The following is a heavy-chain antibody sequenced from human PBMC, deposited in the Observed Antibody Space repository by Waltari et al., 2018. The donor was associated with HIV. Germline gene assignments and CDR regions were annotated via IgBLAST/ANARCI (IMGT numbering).Heavy chain of an antibody. CDR2: ISGSGDST. J-gene: IGHJ4*02. CDR3: AKARALVVVAATNY. V-gene: IGHV3-23*01. Sequence: EVQLLESGGGLVQPGGSLRLSCAASGFTFSSYAMSRVRQAPGKGLEWVSTISGSGDSTYYADSVKGRFTISRDNSKNTVYLQMNSLRAEDSAVYYCAKARALVVVAATNYWGQGTLVTVSS. CDR1: GFTFSSYA. D-gene: IGHD2-15*01.